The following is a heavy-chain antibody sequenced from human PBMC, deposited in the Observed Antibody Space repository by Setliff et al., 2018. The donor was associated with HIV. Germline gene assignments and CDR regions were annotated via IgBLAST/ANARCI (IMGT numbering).Heavy chain of an antibody. J-gene: IGHJ2*01. V-gene: IGHV5-51*01. D-gene: IGHD3-3*01. Sequence: GESLKISCKGSGYSYTSHWIAWVRQMPGQGLEWMGIIYPSDSATAYSPSFQGQITISADKSISTAYLQWSSLKASDTAIYYCARSHFITLFGVIYYPGYFDLWGRGTQVTVSS. CDR2: IYPSDSAT. CDR1: GYSYTSHW. CDR3: ARSHFITLFGVIYYPGYFDL.